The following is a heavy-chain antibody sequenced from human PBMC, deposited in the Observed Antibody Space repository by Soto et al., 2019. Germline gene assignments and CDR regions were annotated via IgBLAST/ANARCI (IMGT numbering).Heavy chain of an antibody. CDR3: ARESEDLTSNFDY. V-gene: IGHV3-21*06. Sequence: GGSLRLSCAASGFTFTRYSMNWVRQAPGKGLEWVSSISSTTNYIYYGDSMKGRFTISRDNAKNSLYLEMNSLRAEDTAVYYCARESEDLTSNFDYWGQGTLVTFSS. J-gene: IGHJ4*02. CDR2: ISSTTNYI. CDR1: GFTFTRYS.